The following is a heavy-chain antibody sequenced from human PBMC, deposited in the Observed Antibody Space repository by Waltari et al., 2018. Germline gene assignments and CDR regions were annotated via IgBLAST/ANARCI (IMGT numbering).Heavy chain of an antibody. CDR3: AKNPEWLLFLFDY. J-gene: IGHJ4*02. Sequence: EVQLLGSGGGLVQPGGSLGLSCAASGFTFGIYAMSWVRQAPGKGLEWVSAISGSGGSTYYADSVKGRFTISRDNSKNTLYLQMNSLRAEDTAVYYCAKNPEWLLFLFDYWGQGTLVTVSS. CDR2: ISGSGGST. D-gene: IGHD3-3*01. V-gene: IGHV3-23*01. CDR1: GFTFGIYA.